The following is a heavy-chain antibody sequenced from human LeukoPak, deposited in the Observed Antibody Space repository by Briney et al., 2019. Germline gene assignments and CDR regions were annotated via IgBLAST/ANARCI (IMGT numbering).Heavy chain of an antibody. J-gene: IGHJ4*02. V-gene: IGHV3-48*01. CDR2: ISSSGTTI. D-gene: IGHD3-16*01. CDR1: VFSFSANN. CDR3: VTDWPVW. Sequence: GVSLRLSCVCCVFSFSANNMHWMRHAAGKGPEWLSFISSSGTTIRYADCVRDRFFFSRYNAKKSLYLQMRSLRGEDTALYYCVTDWPVWWGQGTLVTVSS.